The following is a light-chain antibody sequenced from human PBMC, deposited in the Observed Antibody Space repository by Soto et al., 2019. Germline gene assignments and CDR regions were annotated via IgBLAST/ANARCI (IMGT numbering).Light chain of an antibody. CDR1: QGISRW. V-gene: IGKV1-5*01. CDR3: QQRRNWPPRVT. Sequence: IQWTQSPSTPSASVRYRVTITCRASQGISRWLAWYQQKPGKAPKLLIYDASNRATGIPARFSGRGSGTDLHLTISSLEPEHFEVYYCQQRRNWPPRVTFGQGTRLEIK. CDR2: DAS. J-gene: IGKJ5*01.